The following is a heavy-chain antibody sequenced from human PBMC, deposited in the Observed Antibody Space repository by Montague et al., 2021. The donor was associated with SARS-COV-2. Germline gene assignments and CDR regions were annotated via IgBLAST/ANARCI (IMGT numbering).Heavy chain of an antibody. D-gene: IGHD5-12*01. CDR3: ARDGGWVSRGSDYFDY. Sequence: SETLSLTCTVSGGSISSSSYYWDWIRQPPGKGLEWIGSIYYSGSTYYXPSLKSRVTISVDTPKNQFSLKLSSVTAADTAVYYCARDGGWVSRGSDYFDYWGQGTLVTVSS. V-gene: IGHV4-39*07. CDR1: GGSISSSSYY. CDR2: IYYSGST. J-gene: IGHJ4*02.